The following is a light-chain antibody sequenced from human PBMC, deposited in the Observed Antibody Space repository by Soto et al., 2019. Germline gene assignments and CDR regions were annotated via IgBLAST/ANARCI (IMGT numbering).Light chain of an antibody. CDR1: QSVSSY. J-gene: IGKJ2*01. CDR3: QQRSNWPLYT. CDR2: DAS. V-gene: IGKV3-11*01. Sequence: EIVLTQSPATLSLSPGERATLSCRASQSVSSYLAWYQQKPGQAPRLLIYDASNRATGIPARFSGSGSGTDFTLPTSSLEPKDFALYYCQQRSNWPLYTIGQGTKLEIK.